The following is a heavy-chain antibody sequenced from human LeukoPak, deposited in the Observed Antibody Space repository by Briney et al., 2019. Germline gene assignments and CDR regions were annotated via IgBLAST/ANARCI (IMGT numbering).Heavy chain of an antibody. J-gene: IGHJ5*02. CDR1: GFTFSSFA. D-gene: IGHD6-13*01. CDR3: AREAYDSTWSGFDP. V-gene: IGHV3-30*07. CDR2: MSSDGRKE. Sequence: PGRSLRLSCAASGFTFSSFAMHWVRQAPGKGLEWVAVMSSDGRKENYADSVKGRYTISRDNTKNTLYLQMDSLRAEDTAVYYCAREAYDSTWSGFDPWGQGTLVTVSS.